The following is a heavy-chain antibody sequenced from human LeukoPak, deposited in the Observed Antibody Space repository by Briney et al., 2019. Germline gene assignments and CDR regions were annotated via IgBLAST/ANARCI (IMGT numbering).Heavy chain of an antibody. D-gene: IGHD2-15*01. Sequence: PGGTLRLSCVASGFTFSSYEMTWVRRAPGMGLEWLSYISSSGSTIYYADSVKGRFTISRDDSRNTLYLQMNSLRAEDTAVYYCAKSGLNRFDYWGQGTLVTVSS. CDR3: AKSGLNRFDY. CDR2: ISSSGSTI. J-gene: IGHJ4*02. CDR1: GFTFSSYE. V-gene: IGHV3-48*03.